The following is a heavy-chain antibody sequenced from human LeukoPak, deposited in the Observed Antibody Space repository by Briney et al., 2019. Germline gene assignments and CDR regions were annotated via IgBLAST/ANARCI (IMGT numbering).Heavy chain of an antibody. J-gene: IGHJ4*02. Sequence: SETLSLTCTVSGGSISTYYWSWIRQPPGKGLEWIGYIFYSGSTYYNPSLKSRVTISVDTSKNQFSLKLSSVTAADTAVYYCARVTGYMTEDYFDYWGQGTLITVSS. D-gene: IGHD6-13*01. CDR1: GGSISTYY. CDR3: ARVTGYMTEDYFDY. CDR2: IFYSGST. V-gene: IGHV4-59*12.